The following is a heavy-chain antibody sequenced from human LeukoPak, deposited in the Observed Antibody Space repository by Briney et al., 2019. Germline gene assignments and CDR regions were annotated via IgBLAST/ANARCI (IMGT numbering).Heavy chain of an antibody. J-gene: IGHJ4*02. Sequence: SETLSLTCTVSGGSISGYYWSWIRQPPGKALEWIGYISHRGSTKHNLSLKSRVTMSVDTSKNQFSLKLSSVTAADTAVYYCARFAGQWELEREYYYDSSGYSYYFDYWGQGTLVTVSS. CDR1: GGSISGYY. D-gene: IGHD3-22*01. CDR3: ARFAGQWELEREYYYDSSGYSYYFDY. V-gene: IGHV4-59*12. CDR2: ISHRGST.